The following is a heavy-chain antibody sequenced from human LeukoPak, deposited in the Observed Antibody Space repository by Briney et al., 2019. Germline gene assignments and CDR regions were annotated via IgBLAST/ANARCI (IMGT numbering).Heavy chain of an antibody. D-gene: IGHD1-26*01. CDR2: IYYSGST. Sequence: SETLSLTCTVSGGSISSYYWSWIRQPPGKGLEWIGYIYYSGSTNYNPSPKSRVTISVDTSKNQFSLKLSSVTAADTAVYYCARGVTTPLDAFDIWGQGTMVTVSS. J-gene: IGHJ3*02. CDR3: ARGVTTPLDAFDI. V-gene: IGHV4-59*12. CDR1: GGSISSYY.